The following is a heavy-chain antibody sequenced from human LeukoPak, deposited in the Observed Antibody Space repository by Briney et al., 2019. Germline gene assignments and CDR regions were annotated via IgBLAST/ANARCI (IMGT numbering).Heavy chain of an antibody. CDR1: GSTFSSYS. CDR2: ISSSSSTI. J-gene: IGHJ4*02. CDR3: AGIHTPPYGPFAY. D-gene: IGHD3-16*01. V-gene: IGHV3-48*01. Sequence: GGSLRLSCAASGSTFSSYSMNWVRQAPGKGLEWVSYISSSSSTIYYADSVKGRFTISRDNSKNTLFLHMNSPRAEDTAVYYCAGIHTPPYGPFAYWGQGTLVTVSS.